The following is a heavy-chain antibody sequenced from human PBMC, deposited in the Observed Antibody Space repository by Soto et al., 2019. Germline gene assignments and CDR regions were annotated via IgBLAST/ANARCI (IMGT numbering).Heavy chain of an antibody. CDR1: SSTCSRYG. J-gene: IGHJ4*02. CDR2: ISYDGSNK. V-gene: IGHV3-30*18. CDR3: AKDVDSGSDDY. D-gene: IGHD1-26*01. Sequence: CMSLSSAASSSTCSRYGLHWLRQAPGKGLEWVAVISYDGSNKYYADSVKGRFTISRDNSKNTLYLQMNSLRAEDTAVYYCAKDVDSGSDDYWGQGTLVTVSS.